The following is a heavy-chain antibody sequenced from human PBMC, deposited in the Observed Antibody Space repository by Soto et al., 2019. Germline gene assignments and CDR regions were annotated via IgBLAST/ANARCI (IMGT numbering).Heavy chain of an antibody. J-gene: IGHJ3*01. D-gene: IGHD6-13*01. V-gene: IGHV4-61*01. CDR2: IYYDGGT. Sequence: SETLSLTCTVSGDSVISATYYWSWIRQPPGKGLEGIGYIYYDGGTTYNSSLKPRVTISTDTSRSQLSLQLTSATPADTAVYYCARVLPGIAAAYDAFDVWGQGTMVTVSS. CDR3: ARVLPGIAAAYDAFDV. CDR1: GDSVISATYY.